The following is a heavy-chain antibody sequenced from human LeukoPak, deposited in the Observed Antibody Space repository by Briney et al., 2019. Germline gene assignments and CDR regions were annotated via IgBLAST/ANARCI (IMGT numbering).Heavy chain of an antibody. CDR1: GFTFSSYS. Sequence: GGSLRLSCAASGFTFSSYSMNWVRQAPGKGLEWVSSISSSSSYIYYADSVKGRFTISRDNAKNSLYLQMNSLRAEDTAVYYCARGYGSGSYAPPYYYGMDVWGQGTTVTVSS. J-gene: IGHJ6*02. CDR3: ARGYGSGSYAPPYYYGMDV. CDR2: ISSSSSYI. D-gene: IGHD3-10*01. V-gene: IGHV3-21*01.